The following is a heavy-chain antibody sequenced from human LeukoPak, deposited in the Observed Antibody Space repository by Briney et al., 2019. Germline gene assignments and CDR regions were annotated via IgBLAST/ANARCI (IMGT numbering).Heavy chain of an antibody. CDR2: ISSGSDYI. V-gene: IGHV3-21*06. CDR3: ARDRPEGRAVAAAFDY. Sequence: PGGSLRLSCAASGFTFSSYSMNWVRQTPGKGLEWVSSISSGSDYIYIADSVRGRFSVSRDNAKNSLYLQMDSLRAEDTAVYYCARDRPEGRAVAAAFDYWGQGTLVTVPS. D-gene: IGHD6-19*01. J-gene: IGHJ4*02. CDR1: GFTFSSYS.